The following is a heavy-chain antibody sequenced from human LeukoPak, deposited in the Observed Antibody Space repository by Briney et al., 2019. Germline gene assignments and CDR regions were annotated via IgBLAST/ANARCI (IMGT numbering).Heavy chain of an antibody. D-gene: IGHD5-18*01. V-gene: IGHV3-21*04. Sequence: PGGSLRLSCAASGFTFSSYSMNWVRQAPGKGLEWVSSISSSSSYIYYADSVKGRFTISRDNAKNSLYLQMNSLRAEDTAVYYCAKSGRGYSYASYFDYWGQGTLVTVSS. CDR3: AKSGRGYSYASYFDY. CDR2: ISSSSSYI. CDR1: GFTFSSYS. J-gene: IGHJ4*02.